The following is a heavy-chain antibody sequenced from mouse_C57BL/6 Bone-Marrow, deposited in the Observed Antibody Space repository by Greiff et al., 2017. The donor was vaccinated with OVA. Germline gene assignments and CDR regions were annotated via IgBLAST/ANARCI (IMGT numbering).Heavy chain of an antibody. D-gene: IGHD1-1*01. CDR2: IDPSDSET. J-gene: IGHJ2*01. CDR3: ALYGRNFDY. V-gene: IGHV1-52*01. CDR1: GYTFTSYW. Sequence: VQLQQPGAELVRPGSSVKLSCKASGYTFTSYWMHWVKQRPIQGLEWIGNIDPSDSETYYNQKFKDKATLTVDKSSSTAYMQLSSLTSEDSAVYYCALYGRNFDYWGQGTTLTVSS.